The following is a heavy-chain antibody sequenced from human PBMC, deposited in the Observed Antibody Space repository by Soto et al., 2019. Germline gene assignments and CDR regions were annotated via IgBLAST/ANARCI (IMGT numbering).Heavy chain of an antibody. Sequence: PGGSLRLSCAASGFTFSSCWMTWVRQAPGKGLEWVAHIKPDGSEIAYVDSVKGRFTISRDNAKNSLYLDMNSLRAEDTAVYYCAREGWESLLDEWGLGTLVTVSS. CDR2: IKPDGSEI. D-gene: IGHD1-26*01. V-gene: IGHV3-7*04. J-gene: IGHJ4*02. CDR1: GFTFSSCW. CDR3: AREGWESLLDE.